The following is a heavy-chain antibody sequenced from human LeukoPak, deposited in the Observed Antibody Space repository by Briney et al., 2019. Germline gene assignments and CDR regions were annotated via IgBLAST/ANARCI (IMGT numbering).Heavy chain of an antibody. V-gene: IGHV4-34*01. CDR3: ARGMYSSSWYSFDY. CDR2: INHSGST. Sequence: SETLSLTFAVYGGSFSGYYCSWIRQPPGKGLEWIGEINHSGSTNYNPSLKSRVTISVDTSKNQFSLKLSSVTAADMAVYYCARGMYSSSWYSFDYWGQGTPVTVSS. D-gene: IGHD6-13*01. J-gene: IGHJ4*02. CDR1: GGSFSGYY.